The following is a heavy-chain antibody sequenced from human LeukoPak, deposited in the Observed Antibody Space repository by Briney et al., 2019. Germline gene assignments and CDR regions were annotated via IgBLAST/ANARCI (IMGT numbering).Heavy chain of an antibody. CDR1: GYSFTSYW. CDR2: IYPGDSDT. V-gene: IGHV5-51*01. D-gene: IGHD3-10*01. Sequence: GESLKISCKGSGYSFTSYWIGWARQMPGKGLEWMGIIYPGDSDTRYSPSFQGQVTISADKSISTAYLQWSSLKASDTAMYYCARLPTMVRGVIVAFDIWGQGTMVTVSS. CDR3: ARLPTMVRGVIVAFDI. J-gene: IGHJ3*02.